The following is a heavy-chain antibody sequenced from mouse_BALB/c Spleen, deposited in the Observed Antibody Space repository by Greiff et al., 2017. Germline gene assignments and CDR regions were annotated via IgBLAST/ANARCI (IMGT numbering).Heavy chain of an antibody. J-gene: IGHJ1*01. D-gene: IGHD1-1*02. CDR3: ASRGFYGHWYFDV. CDR1: GYTFTSYV. V-gene: IGHV1-14*01. CDR2: INPYNDGT. Sequence: VQLKESGPELVKPGASVKMSCKASGYTFTSYVMHWVKQKPGQGLEWIGYINPYNDGTKYNEKFKGKATLTSDKSSSTAYMELSSLTSEDSAVYYCASRGFYGHWYFDVWGAGTTVTVSS.